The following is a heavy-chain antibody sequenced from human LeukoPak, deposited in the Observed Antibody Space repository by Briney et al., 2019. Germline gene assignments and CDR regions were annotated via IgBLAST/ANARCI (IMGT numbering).Heavy chain of an antibody. CDR3: ARVVVAVDAFDI. CDR2: IYYSGTT. V-gene: IGHV4-59*01. J-gene: IGHJ3*02. D-gene: IGHD2-15*01. CDR1: GGSISTYY. Sequence: SETLSLTCTVSGGSISTYYWNWIRQPPGKGLEWIGYIYYSGTTNYNPSLKSRVSMSVDTSKNQFSLKLSSVTAADTAVYYCARVVVAVDAFDIWGQGTMVTVSS.